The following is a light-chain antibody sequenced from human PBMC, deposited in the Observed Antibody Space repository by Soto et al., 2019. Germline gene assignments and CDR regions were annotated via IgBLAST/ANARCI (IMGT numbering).Light chain of an antibody. CDR1: QGISRA. V-gene: IGKV1-13*02. J-gene: IGKJ4*01. Sequence: AIHLTQSPSSLAASIGDRVTVTCWASQGISRALAWYQQKPGKAPSLLIYDASTLQGGVPSRFSGSASGTNFSLTIDSLQPEAFATYYCQQFQGYPLAFGGGNKVEIK. CDR2: DAS. CDR3: QQFQGYPLA.